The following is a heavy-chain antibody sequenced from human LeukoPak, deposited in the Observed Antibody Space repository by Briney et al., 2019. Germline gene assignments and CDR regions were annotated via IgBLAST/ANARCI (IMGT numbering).Heavy chain of an antibody. CDR2: ISKAATTI. V-gene: IGHV3-48*03. J-gene: IGHJ4*02. CDR1: GFTFRRYG. D-gene: IGHD3-10*01. Sequence: HPGRSLRLSCAASGFTFRRYGMNWVRQAPGKGLEWVSYISKAATTIYYADSVRGRFTISRDNAKNSLYLQMNSLGAEDTAVYYCAREQPPGVYFDYRGQGTLVTVSS. CDR3: AREQPPGVYFDY.